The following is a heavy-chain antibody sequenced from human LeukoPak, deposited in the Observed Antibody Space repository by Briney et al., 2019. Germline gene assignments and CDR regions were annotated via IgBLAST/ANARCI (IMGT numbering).Heavy chain of an antibody. CDR1: GGTFSSYA. V-gene: IGHV1-69*13. D-gene: IGHD2-2*01. CDR3: VREVSCSSTSCPTAAFDI. CDR2: IIPIFGTA. J-gene: IGHJ3*02. Sequence: ASVKVSCKASGGTFSSYAISWVRQAPGQGLEWMGGIIPIFGTANYAQKLQGRVTITADESTSTAYMELSSLRSEDTAVYYCVREVSCSSTSCPTAAFDIWGQGTMVTVSS.